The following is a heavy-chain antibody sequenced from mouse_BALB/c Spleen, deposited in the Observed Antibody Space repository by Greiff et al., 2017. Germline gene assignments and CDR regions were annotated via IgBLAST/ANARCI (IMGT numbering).Heavy chain of an antibody. J-gene: IGHJ4*01. CDR1: GFSLTSYG. CDR3: ARANYRYYAMDY. V-gene: IGHV2-9*02. D-gene: IGHD2-14*01. CDR2: IWAGGST. Sequence: VQLVESGPGLVAPSQSLSITCTVSGFSLTSYGVHWVRQPPGKGLEWLGVIWAGGSTNYNSALMSRLSISKDNSKSQVFLKMNSLQTDDTAMYYCARANYRYYAMDYWGQGTSVTVSS.